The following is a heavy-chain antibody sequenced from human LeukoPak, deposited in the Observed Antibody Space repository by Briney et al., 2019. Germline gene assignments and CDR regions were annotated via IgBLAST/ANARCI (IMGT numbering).Heavy chain of an antibody. D-gene: IGHD3-3*01. CDR2: IKQDGSEK. V-gene: IGHV3-7*01. J-gene: IGHJ6*02. CDR1: GFTFSNYW. CDR3: AGGLRFLESV. Sequence: GGSLRLSCAVSGFTFSNYWMSWVRQAPGKGLEWVAYIKQDGSEKYYVDSVKGRFTISRDNAKNSLYLQMNSLRAEDTAVYYCAGGLRFLESVWGQGITVTVSS.